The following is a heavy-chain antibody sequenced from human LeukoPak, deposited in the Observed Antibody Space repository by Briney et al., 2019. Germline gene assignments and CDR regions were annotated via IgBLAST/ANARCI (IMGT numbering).Heavy chain of an antibody. CDR1: GGSISSYY. V-gene: IGHV4-59*01. Sequence: SETLSLTCTVSGGSISSYYWSWIRQPPGKGLEWIGYIYYSGSTNYNPSLKSRVTISVDTSKNQFSLKLSSVTAADTAVYYRAREIYGDEGGYFDYWGQGTLVTVSS. J-gene: IGHJ4*02. D-gene: IGHD4-17*01. CDR2: IYYSGST. CDR3: AREIYGDEGGYFDY.